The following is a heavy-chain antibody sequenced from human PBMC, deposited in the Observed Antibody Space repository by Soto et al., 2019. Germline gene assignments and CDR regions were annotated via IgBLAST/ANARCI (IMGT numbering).Heavy chain of an antibody. CDR3: VNSGYYHGVDV. CDR2: IKSKTDGGTI. D-gene: IGHD1-20*01. Sequence: EVQLVESGGGLGKPGGSLRLSCEASGLTFTNAWMTWVRQAPGKGLEWVGRIKSKTDGGTIDYAAPVKGRFSILRDDSKNTLYLQMNSLKTEDTAVYYCVNSGYYHGVDVWGQGTTVNVSS. J-gene: IGHJ6*02. V-gene: IGHV3-15*07. CDR1: GLTFTNAW.